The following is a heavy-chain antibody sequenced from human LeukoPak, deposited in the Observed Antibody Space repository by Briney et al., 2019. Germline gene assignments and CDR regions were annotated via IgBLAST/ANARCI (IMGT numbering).Heavy chain of an antibody. V-gene: IGHV1-69*06. CDR3: ARAELRYYYMDV. D-gene: IGHD1-26*01. CDR2: IIPIFGTA. CDR1: GGTFSSYA. J-gene: IGHJ6*03. Sequence: GASVKVSCKASGGTFSSYAISWVRQAPGQGLEWMGGIIPIFGTANYAQKFQGRVTITADKSTSTAYMELSSLRSEDTAVYYCARAELRYYYMDVWGKGTTVTVSS.